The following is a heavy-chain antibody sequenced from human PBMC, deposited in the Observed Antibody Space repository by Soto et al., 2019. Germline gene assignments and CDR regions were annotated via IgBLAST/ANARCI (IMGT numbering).Heavy chain of an antibody. CDR1: GFTFSSYA. J-gene: IGHJ4*02. V-gene: IGHV3-30-3*01. D-gene: IGHD6-13*01. CDR3: ARDLGIAAARLDY. Sequence: GGSLRLSCAASGFTFSSYAMHWVRQAPGKGLEWVAVISYDGSNKYYADSVKGRFTISRDNSKNTLYLQMNSLRAEDTAVYYCARDLGIAAARLDYWGQGTLVTVSS. CDR2: ISYDGSNK.